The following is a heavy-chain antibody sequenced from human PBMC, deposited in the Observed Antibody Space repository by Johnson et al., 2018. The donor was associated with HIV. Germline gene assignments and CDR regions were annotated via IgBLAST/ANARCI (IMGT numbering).Heavy chain of an antibody. V-gene: IGHV3-30*04. CDR1: VFTFSSYA. CDR2: ISYDGSNK. J-gene: IGHJ3*02. Sequence: QVQLVESGGGVVQPGRSLRLSCAASVFTFSSYAMHWVRQAPGKGLEWVAVISYDGSNKYYADSVKGRFTISRDNSKNTLYLQMNSLRAEDTAVYYCARDRAWGDNVVVAAYGAFDIWGQGTMVTVSS. D-gene: IGHD2-15*01. CDR3: ARDRAWGDNVVVAAYGAFDI.